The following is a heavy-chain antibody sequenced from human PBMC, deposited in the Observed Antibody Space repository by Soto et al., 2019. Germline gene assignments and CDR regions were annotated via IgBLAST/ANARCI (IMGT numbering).Heavy chain of an antibody. D-gene: IGHD2-15*01. Sequence: QVQLVQSGAEVKKPGASVKVSCKASGYTFTSYDINWVRQATGQGLEWMGWMNPNSANTGNAQKFQGRVTMTRKTAISTADMELGTRSAEDTAVYDCARAVVRGIDVWGQGATVTVSS. CDR1: GYTFTSYD. CDR3: ARAVVRGIDV. V-gene: IGHV1-8*01. CDR2: MNPNSANT. J-gene: IGHJ6*02.